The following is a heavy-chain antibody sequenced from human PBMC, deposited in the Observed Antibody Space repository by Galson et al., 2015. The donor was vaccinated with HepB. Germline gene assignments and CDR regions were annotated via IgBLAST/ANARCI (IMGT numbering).Heavy chain of an antibody. D-gene: IGHD3-9*01. CDR1: GFTFSDYY. J-gene: IGHJ3*02. V-gene: IGHV3-11*01. Sequence: SLRLSCAASGFTFSDYYMSWIRQAPGKGLEWLSYISGTGSITYYAGSVKGRFTISRDNAKNSLYLQMNSLRAEDTAVYYCARDIFFSPTDSDILTGRTDAFDIWGQGTMVTVSP. CDR2: ISGTGSIT. CDR3: ARDIFFSPTDSDILTGRTDAFDI.